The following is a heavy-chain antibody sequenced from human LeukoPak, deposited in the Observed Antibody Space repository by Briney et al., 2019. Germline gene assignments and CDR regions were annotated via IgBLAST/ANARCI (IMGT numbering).Heavy chain of an antibody. CDR1: GFTFTSYW. CDR3: ASTGLLDAFDI. Sequence: GGSLRLSCEASGFTFTSYWMSWVRQAPGKGPEWVAHIKENGNEQYYADSVKGRFTISRDNSKNTLYLQMNSVRAEDTAVYYCASTGLLDAFDIWGQGTMVTVSS. J-gene: IGHJ3*02. V-gene: IGHV3-7*01. CDR2: IKENGNEQ.